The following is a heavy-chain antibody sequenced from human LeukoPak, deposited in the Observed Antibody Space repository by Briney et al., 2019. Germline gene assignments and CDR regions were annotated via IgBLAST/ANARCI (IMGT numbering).Heavy chain of an antibody. J-gene: IGHJ4*02. CDR3: ARANNSSWHN. Sequence: GSLRLSCATSGFTFSSNWMSWVRHAPGRGLEWVANIKPDGSAEYYTASVKGRFTVSRDNAKNSLYLQVNSLRVEDTAVYYCARANNSSWHNWGQGTLVTVSS. V-gene: IGHV3-7*01. CDR1: GFTFSSNW. D-gene: IGHD6-13*01. CDR2: IKPDGSAE.